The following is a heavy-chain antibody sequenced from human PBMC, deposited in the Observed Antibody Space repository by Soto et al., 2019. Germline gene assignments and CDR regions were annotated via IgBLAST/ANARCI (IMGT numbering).Heavy chain of an antibody. V-gene: IGHV4-30-4*01. CDR3: AREIIPLTTDWYFDL. CDR1: GGSISGGVYY. J-gene: IGHJ2*01. Sequence: QVQLQESGPGLVKPSQTLSLTCTVSGGSISGGVYYWSWIRQPPGKGLEWIGYIFDGGSTSYNPSRKSRVTISVDTSKNHFSLRLSSVTAADTAVYYCAREIIPLTTDWYFDLWGRGTLVTVSS. D-gene: IGHD4-17*01. CDR2: IFDGGST.